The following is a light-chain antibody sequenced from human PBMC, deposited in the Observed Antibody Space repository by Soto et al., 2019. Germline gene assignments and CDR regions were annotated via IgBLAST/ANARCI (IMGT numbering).Light chain of an antibody. CDR3: QQSYSTPIT. Sequence: IQMTQSPSSLSASVGDGVTITCRASQSSSSYVSWYQKPPEKAPKLLIYAASSLQSGVPSWFSGSGSATDFTLTISRLQPEDFATYYHQQSYSTPITFGQGTRLEIK. CDR2: AAS. CDR1: QSSSSY. J-gene: IGKJ5*01. V-gene: IGKV1-39*01.